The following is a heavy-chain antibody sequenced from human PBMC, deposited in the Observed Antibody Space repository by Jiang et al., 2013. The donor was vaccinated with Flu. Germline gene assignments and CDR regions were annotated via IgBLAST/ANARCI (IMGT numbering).Heavy chain of an antibody. Sequence: TLSPTCTVSGGSISTYYWTWIRQPPGRGLEWIGHIYYSGSTNYNPSLKSRVTVSVDTSKNQFSLKLSSVTAADTALYYCARDPFDILTGYSLYGMDVWGQGTTVTVSS. CDR2: IYYSGST. V-gene: IGHV4-59*13. J-gene: IGHJ6*02. CDR3: ARDPFDILTGYSLYGMDV. D-gene: IGHD3-9*01. CDR1: GGSISTYY.